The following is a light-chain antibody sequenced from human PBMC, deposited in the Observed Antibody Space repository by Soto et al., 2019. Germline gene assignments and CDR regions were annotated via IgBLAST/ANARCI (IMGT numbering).Light chain of an antibody. V-gene: IGLV2-14*01. J-gene: IGLJ2*01. Sequence: QSALTQPASVSGSPGQSITISCTGTSRDIGGYNFVSWYQQYPGKAPKLIIYDVISRPSGVSNRFSGSKSGNTASLTISGLQAEDEADYYCSSYTSSSTLEVFGGGTKLTVL. CDR2: DVI. CDR1: SRDIGGYNF. CDR3: SSYTSSSTLEV.